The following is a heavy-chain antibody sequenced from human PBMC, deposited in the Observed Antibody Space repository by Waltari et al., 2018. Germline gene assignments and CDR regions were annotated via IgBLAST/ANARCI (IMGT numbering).Heavy chain of an antibody. V-gene: IGHV3-33*08. CDR3: ARGVPAAKGWFDT. CDR2: TWFDGTKE. CDR1: GFTFSNYG. Sequence: QVRLVESGGGVVLPGTSLSLSCAADGFTFSNYGIHWVRQAPGKGLEWVGVTWFDGTKEEYADSVKGRFTVSRDNSNNTAFLQMKNLRDDDTAVYYCARGVPAAKGWFDTWGQGTRVTASS. D-gene: IGHD2-2*01. J-gene: IGHJ5*02.